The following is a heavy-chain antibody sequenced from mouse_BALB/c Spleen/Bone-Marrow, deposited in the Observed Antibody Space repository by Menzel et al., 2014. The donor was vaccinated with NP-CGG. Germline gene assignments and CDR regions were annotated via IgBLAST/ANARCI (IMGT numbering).Heavy chain of an antibody. Sequence: EVKLMESGGGLVKPGGSLKLSCAASGFTFSSYAMSWVRQSPEKRLEWVAEISSGGSYTYYPDTVTGRFTISRDNAKNTLYLEMSSLRSEDTAMYYRAREGYDGQMDYWVQGTSVTVSS. J-gene: IGHJ4*01. V-gene: IGHV5-9-4*01. D-gene: IGHD2-2*01. CDR2: ISSGGSYT. CDR3: AREGYDGQMDY. CDR1: GFTFSSYA.